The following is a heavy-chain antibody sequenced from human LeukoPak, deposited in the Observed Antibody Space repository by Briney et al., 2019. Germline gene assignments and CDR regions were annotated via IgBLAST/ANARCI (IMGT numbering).Heavy chain of an antibody. Sequence: PSETLSLTCAVSGVSISGSYYYWGWIRQPPGKGLEWIGNIYYSGSTYYNPSLKSRVTISVDRSKNQFSLKLSSVTAADTAVYYCARTISGYYSNAFDIWGQGTMVTVSS. D-gene: IGHD3-22*01. V-gene: IGHV4-39*07. CDR1: GVSISGSYYY. CDR2: IYYSGST. CDR3: ARTISGYYSNAFDI. J-gene: IGHJ3*02.